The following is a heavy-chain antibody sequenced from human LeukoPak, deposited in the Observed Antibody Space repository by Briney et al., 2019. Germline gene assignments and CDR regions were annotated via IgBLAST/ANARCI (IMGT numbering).Heavy chain of an antibody. CDR3: ARDGKTSHYYDSSGRLDAFDI. CDR1: GGSISSGGYY. CDR2: IYYSGSN. V-gene: IGHV4-31*03. D-gene: IGHD3-22*01. J-gene: IGHJ3*02. Sequence: PSETLSLTCTVSGGSISSGGYYWSWIRQHPGKGLEWIVYIYYSGSNYYNPSLKSRVTISVYTSKNQFSLKLSSVTAADTAVYYCARDGKTSHYYDSSGRLDAFDIWGQGTMVTVSS.